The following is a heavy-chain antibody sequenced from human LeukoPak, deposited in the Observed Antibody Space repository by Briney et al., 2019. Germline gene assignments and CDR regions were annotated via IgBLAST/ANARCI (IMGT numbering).Heavy chain of an antibody. Sequence: SETLSLTCTVSGGSISSYYWSWIRQPPGKGLEWIGYIYYSGSTNYNPSLKSRVTISVDTSKNQFSLKLSSVTAADTAVYYCAARAAAGPPRYYYYYMDVWGKGTTVTVSS. J-gene: IGHJ6*03. CDR1: GGSISSYY. V-gene: IGHV4-59*01. CDR3: AARAAAGPPRYYYYYMDV. D-gene: IGHD6-13*01. CDR2: IYYSGST.